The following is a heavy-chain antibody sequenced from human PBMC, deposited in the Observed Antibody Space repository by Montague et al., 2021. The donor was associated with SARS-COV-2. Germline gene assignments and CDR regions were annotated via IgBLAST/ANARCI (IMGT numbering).Heavy chain of an antibody. CDR3: AYDRITRGWLDP. J-gene: IGHJ5*02. D-gene: IGHD7-27*01. V-gene: IGHV4-34*01. Sequence: SETLSLTCAVGGGSFTGYSWNWIRQPPGKGLEWIGEVKHPGGTNYNPSLKSRVTISIDMSKNQFSLNLESVTAADTAVYYCAYDRITRGWLDPWGQGTLVTVSS. CDR2: VKHPGGT. CDR1: GGSFTGYS.